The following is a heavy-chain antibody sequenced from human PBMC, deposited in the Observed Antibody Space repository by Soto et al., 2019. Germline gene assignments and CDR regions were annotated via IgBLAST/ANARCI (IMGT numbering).Heavy chain of an antibody. J-gene: IGHJ6*03. CDR2: ISSSSSYI. V-gene: IGHV3-21*01. CDR1: GFTFSSYS. D-gene: IGHD2-2*01. Sequence: EVQLVESGGGLVKPGGSLRLSCAASGFTFSSYSMNWVRQAPGKGLEWVSSISSSSSYIYYADSVKGRFTISRDNAKNSLYLQMNSLRAEDTAVYYCAREFEVIVVVPAAVPRPDYYYYMDVWGKGTTVTVSS. CDR3: AREFEVIVVVPAAVPRPDYYYYMDV.